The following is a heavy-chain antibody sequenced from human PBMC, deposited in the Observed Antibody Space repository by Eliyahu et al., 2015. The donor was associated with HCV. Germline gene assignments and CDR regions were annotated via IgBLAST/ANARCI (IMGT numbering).Heavy chain of an antibody. CDR2: ISSSSSTI. CDR1: GFTFXSYS. Sequence: EVQLVESGGGLVQPGGSLRLSCAASGFTFXSYSMTWVRQAPGKGLEWVSYISSSSSTIYYADSVKGRFTISRDNAKNSLYLQMNSLRAEDTAVYYCARDHSGSYRSDFDYWGQGTLVTVSS. J-gene: IGHJ4*02. V-gene: IGHV3-48*01. D-gene: IGHD1-26*01. CDR3: ARDHSGSYRSDFDY.